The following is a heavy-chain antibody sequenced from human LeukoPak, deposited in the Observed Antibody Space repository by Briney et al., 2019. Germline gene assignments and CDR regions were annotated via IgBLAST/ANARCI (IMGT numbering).Heavy chain of an antibody. Sequence: PSETLSLTCTVSGGSVSSTSYYWAWIRQPPGKGLEWIGNIYYSGSTYYNPSLKSRVTTSVDTSRNQFSLKLSSVTAADTAMYYCARQSTKYSSGWLFDYWGQGTLVTVSS. CDR3: ARQSTKYSSGWLFDY. J-gene: IGHJ4*02. CDR1: GGSVSSTSYY. D-gene: IGHD6-19*01. CDR2: IYYSGST. V-gene: IGHV4-39*01.